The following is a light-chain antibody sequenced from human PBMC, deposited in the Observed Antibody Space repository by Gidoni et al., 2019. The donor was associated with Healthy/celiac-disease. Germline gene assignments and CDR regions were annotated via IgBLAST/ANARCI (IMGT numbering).Light chain of an antibody. Sequence: NFMLTQPPSVSESPGKTVTISCTRSSCSIASNYVQWYQQRPGSAPTTVIYEDNQRPSGVPDRFSGSIDSSSNSASLTISGLKTEDEADYYCQSYDSSNHAVFGGGTQLTVL. CDR2: EDN. V-gene: IGLV6-57*04. CDR1: SCSIASNY. J-gene: IGLJ7*01. CDR3: QSYDSSNHAV.